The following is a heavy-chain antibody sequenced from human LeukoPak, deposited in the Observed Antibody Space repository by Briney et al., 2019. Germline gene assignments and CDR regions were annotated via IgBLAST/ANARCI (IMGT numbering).Heavy chain of an antibody. CDR3: ARVGDYSNYFDY. CDR2: INPNSGGT. J-gene: IGHJ4*02. D-gene: IGHD4-11*01. Sequence: GASVKVSCKASGYTFTGYYMHWVRQAPGQGLEWMGWINPNSGGTNYEHNFQGRVTMTSDTSISTAYMELSSLRSEDTAVYYCARVGDYSNYFDYWGQGTLVTVSS. V-gene: IGHV1-2*02. CDR1: GYTFTGYY.